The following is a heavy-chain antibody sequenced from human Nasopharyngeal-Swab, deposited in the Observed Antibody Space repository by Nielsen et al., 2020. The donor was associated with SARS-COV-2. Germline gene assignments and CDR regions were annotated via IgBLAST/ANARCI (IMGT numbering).Heavy chain of an antibody. J-gene: IGHJ4*02. CDR3: TTDYYFDY. CDR2: IGDKAHNYAT. CDR1: GFVFGGSA. V-gene: IGHV3-73*01. Sequence: GGSLRLSCPASGFVFGGSAIHWVRQASGKGMEWVGRIGDKAHNYATTYAASVKGRFTISRDDSKNTAFLQMDSLNTEDTALYYCTTDYYFDYWGQRTRVTVSS. D-gene: IGHD4/OR15-4a*01.